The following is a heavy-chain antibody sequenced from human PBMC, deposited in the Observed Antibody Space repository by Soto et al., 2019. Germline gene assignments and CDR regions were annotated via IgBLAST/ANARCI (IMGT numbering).Heavy chain of an antibody. CDR3: ARAGSTWRYFFDY. J-gene: IGHJ4*02. CDR2: VYYSGTT. D-gene: IGHD6-13*01. Sequence: PSETLSLTCTVSGGSISSYYWTWTRQPPGKGLEWVGYVYYSGTTYYNPSLQSRVTISVDTSKNQFSLKVKSVTAADTAIYYCARAGSTWRYFFDYWGQGSLVTVSS. V-gene: IGHV4-59*01. CDR1: GGSISSYY.